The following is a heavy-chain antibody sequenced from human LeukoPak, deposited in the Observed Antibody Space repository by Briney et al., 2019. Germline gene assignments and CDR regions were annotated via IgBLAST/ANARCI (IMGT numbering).Heavy chain of an antibody. Sequence: SETLSPTCTVSGGSISSSSHYWGWIRQPPGKGLEWIGSIHHSGITYYIPSLKSRVTISVDTSKNQFSLKLNSVTAADTAVYYCARHLDYYGSGSYLGFWGQGTLVTVSS. CDR3: ARHLDYYGSGSYLGF. D-gene: IGHD3-10*01. J-gene: IGHJ4*02. V-gene: IGHV4-39*01. CDR1: GGSISSSSHY. CDR2: IHHSGIT.